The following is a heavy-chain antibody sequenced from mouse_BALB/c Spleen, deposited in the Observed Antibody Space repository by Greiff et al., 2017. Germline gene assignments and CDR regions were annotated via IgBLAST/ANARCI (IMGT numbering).Heavy chain of an antibody. J-gene: IGHJ1*01. CDR3: TRSDGKWYFDV. CDR2: IYPGNSDT. D-gene: IGHD2-1*01. V-gene: IGHV1-5*01. Sequence: VQLQQSGTVLARPGASVKMSCKASGYSFTSYWMHWVKQRPGQGLEWIGAIYPGNSDTSYNQKFKGKAKLTAVTSASTAYMELSSLTNEDSAVYYCTRSDGKWYFDVWGAGTTVTVSS. CDR1: GYSFTSYW.